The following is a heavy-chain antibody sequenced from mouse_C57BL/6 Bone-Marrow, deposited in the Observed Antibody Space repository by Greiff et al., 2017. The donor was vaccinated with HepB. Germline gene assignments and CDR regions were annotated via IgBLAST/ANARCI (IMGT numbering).Heavy chain of an antibody. Sequence: VQLQQSGAELVRPGTSVKVSCKASGYAFTNYLIEWVKQRPGQGLEWIGVINPGSGGTNYNEKFKGKATLTADKSSSTAYMQLSSLTSEDSAVYFCARRDYGSSYYFDYWGQGTTLTVSS. CDR1: GYAFTNYL. D-gene: IGHD1-1*01. V-gene: IGHV1-54*01. J-gene: IGHJ2*01. CDR3: ARRDYGSSYYFDY. CDR2: INPGSGGT.